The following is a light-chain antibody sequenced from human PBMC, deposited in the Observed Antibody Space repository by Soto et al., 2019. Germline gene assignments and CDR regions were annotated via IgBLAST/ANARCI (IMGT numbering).Light chain of an antibody. J-gene: IGKJ5*01. V-gene: IGKV1-6*01. Sequence: IQMTQSPSTLSGSVGDRVTITCRASQGIRNDLGWYQQKPGKAPKLLIYAAYSLQSGVQSRFSGSGSDTDFTLTIRSLQPEDFATYYCIQDYNYPSTFGQGTRLEIK. CDR1: QGIRND. CDR3: IQDYNYPST. CDR2: AAY.